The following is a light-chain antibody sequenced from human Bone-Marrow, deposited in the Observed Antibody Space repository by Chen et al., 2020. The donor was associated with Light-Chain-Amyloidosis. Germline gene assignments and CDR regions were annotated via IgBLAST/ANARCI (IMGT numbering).Light chain of an antibody. J-gene: IGKJ2*01. CDR2: EAS. CDR1: QSISSW. CDR3: QQYNSYQYT. Sequence: DIQMTQSPSTLSASVGDRVTLTCRASQSISSWLAWYQQKPGKAPKLLIYEASTLDSGVPSRFSGSGSGTEVTLTISSLQPDDFATYYCQQYNSYQYTFGQGTKLEIK. V-gene: IGKV1-5*03.